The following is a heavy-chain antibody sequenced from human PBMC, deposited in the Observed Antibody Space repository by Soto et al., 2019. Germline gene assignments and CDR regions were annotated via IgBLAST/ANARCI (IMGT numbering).Heavy chain of an antibody. J-gene: IGHJ3*01. CDR1: GFTFYNYA. V-gene: IGHV3-23*01. CDR3: EKKGLGSLATYCTTGDCHYAFDV. D-gene: IGHD2-8*01. CDR2: ISGGGDGT. Sequence: EVQLLESGGGLVRPGGSLRLSCAASGFTFYNYAMNWVRQAPGKGLEWVSTISGGGDGTYYADSVKGRFTISRDNSRNTVYLQMNSLRAEDTAVYYCEKKGLGSLATYCTTGDCHYAFDVWGQGTLVTVSS.